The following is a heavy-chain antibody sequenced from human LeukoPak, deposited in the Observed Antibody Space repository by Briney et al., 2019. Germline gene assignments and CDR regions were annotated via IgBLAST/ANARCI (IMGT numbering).Heavy chain of an antibody. CDR2: ISYDGSNK. Sequence: GRSLRLSCAASGVTFSSYGMHWVRQAPGKGLEWVAVISYDGSNKYYADSVKGRFTISRDNSKNTLYLQMNSLRAEDTAVYYCAKERYNWNKILDYWGQGTLVTVSS. CDR3: AKERYNWNKILDY. CDR1: GVTFSSYG. J-gene: IGHJ4*02. D-gene: IGHD1/OR15-1a*01. V-gene: IGHV3-30*18.